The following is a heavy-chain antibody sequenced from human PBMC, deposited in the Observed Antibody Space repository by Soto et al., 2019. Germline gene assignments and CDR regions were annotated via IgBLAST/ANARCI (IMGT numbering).Heavy chain of an antibody. CDR3: ARGAMANFDY. V-gene: IGHV1-69*01. D-gene: IGHD5-18*01. CDR2: FIAMLGTP. CDR1: GGTFGSHG. J-gene: IGHJ4*02. Sequence: QVQLVQSGAGVKKPGSSVKVSCKASGGTFGSHGIAWVRQAPGQGLEWMGGFIAMLGTPTYAKKVQGRATITADESLASSYLELRSLRSEDSGVYFCARGAMANFDYWGQGTVVTVSS.